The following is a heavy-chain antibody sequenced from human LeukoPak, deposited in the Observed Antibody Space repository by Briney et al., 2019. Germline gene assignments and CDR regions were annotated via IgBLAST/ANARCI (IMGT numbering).Heavy chain of an antibody. CDR3: ARVSVAGTPDRDYFDY. Sequence: ASVKVSCKASGYTFTGYYLHWVRQAPGQGLEWMGRINPSSGDTNYAQKSQGRVTMTRDTSISTAYLELSTLTSDDTAVYFCARVSVAGTPDRDYFDYWGQETLVTVSS. D-gene: IGHD6-19*01. CDR1: GYTFTGYY. J-gene: IGHJ4*02. CDR2: INPSSGDT. V-gene: IGHV1-2*02.